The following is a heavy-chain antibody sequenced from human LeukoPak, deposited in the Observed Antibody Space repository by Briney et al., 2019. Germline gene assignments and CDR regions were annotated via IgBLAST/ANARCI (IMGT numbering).Heavy chain of an antibody. CDR2: ISYDGSNK. V-gene: IGHV3-30*04. CDR1: GFTFSSYA. CDR3: AKVGPLLWFGELLVYFDY. D-gene: IGHD3-10*01. J-gene: IGHJ4*02. Sequence: GGSLRLSCAASGFTFSSYAMHWVRQAPGKGLEWVALISYDGSNKYYADSVKARFIISRDNSKNTVYLQMNSLRAEDTAVYYCAKVGPLLWFGELLVYFDYWGQGTLVTVSS.